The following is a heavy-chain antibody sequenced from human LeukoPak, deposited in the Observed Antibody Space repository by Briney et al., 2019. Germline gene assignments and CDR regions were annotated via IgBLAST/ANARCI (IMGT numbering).Heavy chain of an antibody. J-gene: IGHJ6*02. CDR1: GFTFSTYG. CDR2: ISYDGSNE. D-gene: IGHD3-16*02. CDR3: ARGFAPHYDYVWGSYRYTDGPYYYYGMDV. Sequence: GRSLRLSCAASGFTFSTYGMHWVRQAPGKGLEWVAVISYDGSNEYYADSVKGRFTISRDNSKNTLYLQMSSLRAEDTAVYYCARGFAPHYDYVWGSYRYTDGPYYYYGMDVWGQGTTVTVSS. V-gene: IGHV3-30*03.